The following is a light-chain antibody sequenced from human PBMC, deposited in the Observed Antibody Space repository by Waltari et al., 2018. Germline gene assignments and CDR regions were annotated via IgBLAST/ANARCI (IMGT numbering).Light chain of an antibody. V-gene: IGKV1-27*01. CDR3: QKYNTVPLT. CDR2: GAS. Sequence: DIQMTQSPSSLSASVGDRVTITCRASQGIRNYLAWYQQKPGKVPKFLIYGASNLQSGSPPRFSGSRSGADFTLTISSLQPEDVATYYCQKYNTVPLTFGPGTKV. CDR1: QGIRNY. J-gene: IGKJ3*01.